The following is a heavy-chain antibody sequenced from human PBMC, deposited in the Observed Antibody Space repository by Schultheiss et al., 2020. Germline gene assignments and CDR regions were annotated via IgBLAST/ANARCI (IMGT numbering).Heavy chain of an antibody. CDR2: INHSGST. J-gene: IGHJ4*02. Sequence: SATLSLTCAVYGGSFSGYYWSWIRQPPGKGLEWIGEINHSGSTYYNPSLKSRVTISVDTSKNQFSLKLSSVTAADTAVYYCARGYTSTCHTCGYYFDSWGQGTLVNGYS. V-gene: IGHV4-34*01. CDR3: ARGYTSTCHTCGYYFDS. D-gene: IGHD6-13*01. CDR1: GGSFSGYY.